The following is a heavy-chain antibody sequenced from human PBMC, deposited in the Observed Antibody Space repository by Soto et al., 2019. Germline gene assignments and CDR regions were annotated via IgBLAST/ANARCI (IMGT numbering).Heavy chain of an antibody. D-gene: IGHD3-10*01. Sequence: SETLSLTCTVSGGSISSYYWSWIRQPPGKGLEWIGYIYYSGSTNYNPSLKSRVTISVDTSKNQFSLKLSSVTAADTAVYYCARAPLRFGDLWIYYYYMDVWGKGTTVTVSS. V-gene: IGHV4-59*08. CDR1: GGSISSYY. CDR3: ARAPLRFGDLWIYYYYMDV. J-gene: IGHJ6*03. CDR2: IYYSGST.